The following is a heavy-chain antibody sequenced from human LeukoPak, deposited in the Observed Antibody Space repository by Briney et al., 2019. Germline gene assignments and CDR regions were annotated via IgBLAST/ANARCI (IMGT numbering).Heavy chain of an antibody. V-gene: IGHV1-69*05. J-gene: IGHJ6*03. D-gene: IGHD3-9*01. Sequence: GSSVKVSCKASGGTFSTYAVNWVRQAPGQGLEWMGRIIPIFGTANYAQKFQGRVTITTDESTSTAYMELSSLRSEDTAVYYCAREQYYDILTGYLPHRRPYYMDVWGKGTTVTVSS. CDR3: AREQYYDILTGYLPHRRPYYMDV. CDR1: GGTFSTYA. CDR2: IIPIFGTA.